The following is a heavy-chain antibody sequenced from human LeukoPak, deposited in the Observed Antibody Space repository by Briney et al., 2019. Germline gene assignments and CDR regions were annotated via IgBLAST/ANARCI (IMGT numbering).Heavy chain of an antibody. D-gene: IGHD4-23*01. CDR3: ARGRPTTMITPSLYFDY. V-gene: IGHV3-7*05. CDR2: IKGDGSEK. CDR1: GFTFSSYW. Sequence: GGSLRLSCAASGFTFSSYWMTWVRQAPGKGLEWVANIKGDGSEKYYVDSVKGRFTMSRDNAKTSLYLQMNSLRAEDTAVYYCARGRPTTMITPSLYFDYWGQGILVTVSS. J-gene: IGHJ4*02.